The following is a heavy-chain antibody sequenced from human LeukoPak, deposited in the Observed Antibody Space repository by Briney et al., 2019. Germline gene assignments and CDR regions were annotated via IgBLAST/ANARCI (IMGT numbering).Heavy chain of an antibody. CDR1: GGSISTYY. CDR2: IYHTGSN. CDR3: ARARYTNSWYAVDI. D-gene: IGHD6-13*01. V-gene: IGHV4-59*08. Sequence: SETLSLTCTISGGSISTYYWSWIRQPQGKGLEWIGYIYHTGSNNYSPSLKSRVTMYVDTSKNQLSLKLSSVTAADTAMYYCARARYTNSWYAVDIWGQGTMVTVSS. J-gene: IGHJ3*02.